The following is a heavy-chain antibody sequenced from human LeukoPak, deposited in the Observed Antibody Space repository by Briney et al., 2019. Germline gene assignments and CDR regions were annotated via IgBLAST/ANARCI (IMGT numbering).Heavy chain of an antibody. Sequence: GGSLRLSCVASGFSFNAYGMHWVRQAPGKGLEWLAVIWYDGSDQFYAESVKGRFTISRDNSMNTLYLQMHSLRVEDTAVYFCARGGRYCENGECHETAMDYWGRGTLVTVSS. CDR1: GFSFNAYG. CDR2: IWYDGSDQ. J-gene: IGHJ4*02. V-gene: IGHV3-33*01. CDR3: ARGGRYCENGECHETAMDY. D-gene: IGHD2-8*01.